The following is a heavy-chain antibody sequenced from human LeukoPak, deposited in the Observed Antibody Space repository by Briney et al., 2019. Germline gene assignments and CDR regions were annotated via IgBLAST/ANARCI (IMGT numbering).Heavy chain of an antibody. Sequence: AGGSLRLSCAASGFTFSSYSMNWVRQAPGKGLEWVSSISSTGNFVHYADSVKGRFTISRDNAKNSLYLQMNSLRGEDTAVYFCARVGCRGGSCSSRGDYYYGMDVWGQGTTVTVSS. D-gene: IGHD2-15*01. J-gene: IGHJ6*02. CDR3: ARVGCRGGSCSSRGDYYYGMDV. CDR2: ISSTGNFV. V-gene: IGHV3-21*06. CDR1: GFTFSSYS.